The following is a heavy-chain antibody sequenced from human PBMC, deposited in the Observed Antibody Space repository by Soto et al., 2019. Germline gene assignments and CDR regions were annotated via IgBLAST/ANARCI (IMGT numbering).Heavy chain of an antibody. CDR3: TRDLFHDNFYQPSDY. CDR1: GFQFDDYA. D-gene: IGHD3-22*01. V-gene: IGHV3-49*04. J-gene: IGHJ4*02. CDR2: IRSRSYAGTT. Sequence: GGSLRLSCAISGFQFDDYAMSWVRQSPGRGLEWVGYIRSRSYAGTTAYAASVEGRFIISRDDTKSIAYLQMHGLRIEDTAVSYCTRDLFHDNFYQPSDYWGQGTLVAVSS.